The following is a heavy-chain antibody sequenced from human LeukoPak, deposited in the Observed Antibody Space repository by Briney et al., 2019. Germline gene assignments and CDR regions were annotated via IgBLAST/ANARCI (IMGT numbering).Heavy chain of an antibody. D-gene: IGHD3-22*01. CDR1: GYTFTAYY. Sequence: VSVKVSCKASGYTFTAYYMHWVRQAPGQGLEWMGWINPNSGDTNYAQKFQGWVTMTRDTSISTAYMELSRLRSDDTAVYYCARDKVSGYYDSSGYYLYYYYYGMDVWGQGTTVTVSS. CDR3: ARDKVSGYYDSSGYYLYYYYYGMDV. J-gene: IGHJ6*02. CDR2: INPNSGDT. V-gene: IGHV1-2*04.